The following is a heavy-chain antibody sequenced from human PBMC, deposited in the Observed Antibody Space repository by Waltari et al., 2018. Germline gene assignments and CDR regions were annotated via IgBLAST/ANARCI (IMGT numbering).Heavy chain of an antibody. CDR3: AREDIVATKVFDD. J-gene: IGHJ4*01. V-gene: IGHV1-2*02. CDR2: INCNTGDR. Sequence: QVQLVQSGAEVKKPGASVKVSCKTSGYTFTAYYMHWVRQAPGQGLEWMGWINCNTGDRDYAQKFRCRVTMTRETSLTTVYMEMNRLTSDDTAVYYCAREDIVATKVFDDWGHGTLVTVSS. CDR1: GYTFTAYY. D-gene: IGHD5-12*01.